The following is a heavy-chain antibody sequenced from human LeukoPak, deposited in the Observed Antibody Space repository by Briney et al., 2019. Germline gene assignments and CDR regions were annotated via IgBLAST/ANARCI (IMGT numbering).Heavy chain of an antibody. D-gene: IGHD2-2*01. CDR3: AKDGFGPAALYYFDY. CDR1: GFTFSSYA. CDR2: ISGSGGST. Sequence: PGGSLRLSCAASGFTFSSYAMSWVRQAPGKGLEWVSAISGSGGSTYYADSVKGRFTISRDNSKNTLYLQMNSLGAEDTAVYYCAKDGFGPAALYYFDYWGQGTLVTVSS. V-gene: IGHV3-23*01. J-gene: IGHJ4*02.